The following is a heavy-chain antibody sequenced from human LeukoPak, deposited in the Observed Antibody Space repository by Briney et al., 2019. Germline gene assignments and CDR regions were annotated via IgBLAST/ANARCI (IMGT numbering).Heavy chain of an antibody. CDR1: GGSISSYY. Sequence: SETLSLTCTVSGGSISSYYWSWIRQPPGKGLEWIGEINHSGSTNYNPSLKSRVTISVDTSKNQFSPKLSSVTAADTAVYYCARAPPRARYYYYGMDVWGQGTTVTVSS. D-gene: IGHD6-6*01. CDR3: ARAPPRARYYYYGMDV. J-gene: IGHJ6*02. CDR2: INHSGST. V-gene: IGHV4-34*01.